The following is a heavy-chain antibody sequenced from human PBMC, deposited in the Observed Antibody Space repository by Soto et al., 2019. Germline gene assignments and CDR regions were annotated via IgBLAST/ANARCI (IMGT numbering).Heavy chain of an antibody. V-gene: IGHV3-23*01. CDR3: AKDLGAYSSGWYRKSNWFDP. CDR1: GFTFSSYV. D-gene: IGHD6-19*01. CDR2: ISGSGGST. J-gene: IGHJ5*02. Sequence: GGSLRLSCAASGFTFSSYVMSWVRQAPGKGLEWVSAISGSGGSTYYADSVKGRFTISRDNSKNTLYLQMNSLRAEDTAVYYCAKDLGAYSSGWYRKSNWFDPWGQGTLVTVSS.